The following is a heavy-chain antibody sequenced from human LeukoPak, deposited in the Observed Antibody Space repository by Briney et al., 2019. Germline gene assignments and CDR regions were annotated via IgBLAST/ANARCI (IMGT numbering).Heavy chain of an antibody. J-gene: IGHJ4*02. V-gene: IGHV4-34*01. CDR1: GGSFSDFY. CDR3: ARRAYSAAYWKHFDY. CDR2: VNYSGST. D-gene: IGHD1-1*01. Sequence: SETPSLTCAVSGGSFSDFYWNWIRQPPGKGLEWIGEVNYSGSTYYNPSLKSRVIISVDTSKNQFSLKLSSVTAADTGVYYCARRAYSAAYWKHFDYWGQGTLVTVSS.